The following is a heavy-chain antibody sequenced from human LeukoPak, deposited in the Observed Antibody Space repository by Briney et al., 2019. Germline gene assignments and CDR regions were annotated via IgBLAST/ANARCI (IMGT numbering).Heavy chain of an antibody. CDR3: ATHPGIAATDY. CDR1: GFTFDDYA. Sequence: QPGGSLRLSCAASGFTFDDYAMHWVRHAPGKGLEWVSGISWNSGSIGYADSVKGRFTISRDNAKNSLYLQMNSLRAEDTALYYCATHPGIAATDYWGQGTLVTVSS. D-gene: IGHD6-13*01. V-gene: IGHV3-9*01. J-gene: IGHJ4*02. CDR2: ISWNSGSI.